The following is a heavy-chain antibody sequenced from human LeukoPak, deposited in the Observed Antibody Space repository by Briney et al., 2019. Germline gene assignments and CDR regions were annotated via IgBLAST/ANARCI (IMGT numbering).Heavy chain of an antibody. Sequence: PSQTLSLTCTVSGGSISSGDYYWSWIRQPPGKGLEWIGYIYYSGSTYYNPSLKSRVTISVDTSKNQFSLKLSSVTAADTAVYYCARVSLSLNDAFDIWGQGTMATVSS. V-gene: IGHV4-30-4*01. CDR1: GGSISSGDYY. CDR2: IYYSGST. CDR3: ARVSLSLNDAFDI. J-gene: IGHJ3*02.